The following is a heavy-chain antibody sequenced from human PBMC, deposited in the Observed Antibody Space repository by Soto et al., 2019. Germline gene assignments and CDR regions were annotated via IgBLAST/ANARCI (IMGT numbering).Heavy chain of an antibody. CDR3: ARGRIGYCSGGSCYPVGY. J-gene: IGHJ4*02. Sequence: EVQLVESGGGLVQPGGSLRLSCAASGFTFSSYSMNWVRQAPGKGLEWVSYISSSSSTIYYADSVKGRFTISRDNAKNSLYLQMNSLRAEDTAVYYCARGRIGYCSGGSCYPVGYSGQGTLVTVSS. V-gene: IGHV3-48*01. D-gene: IGHD2-15*01. CDR2: ISSSSSTI. CDR1: GFTFSSYS.